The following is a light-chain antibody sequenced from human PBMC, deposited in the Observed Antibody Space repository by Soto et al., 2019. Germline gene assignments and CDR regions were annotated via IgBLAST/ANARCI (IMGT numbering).Light chain of an antibody. V-gene: IGLV2-8*01. J-gene: IGLJ1*01. CDR3: KSYAGSNTYV. Sequence: QSALTQPPSASGSPGQSVTISCTGTSSDVGAYNSVSWYQHHPGKAPKLIIYEVNKGPSGVPDRFSGSKSGNTASLTVSGLQAADEADYFCKSYAGSNTYVFGSGTKLTVL. CDR1: SSDVGAYNS. CDR2: EVN.